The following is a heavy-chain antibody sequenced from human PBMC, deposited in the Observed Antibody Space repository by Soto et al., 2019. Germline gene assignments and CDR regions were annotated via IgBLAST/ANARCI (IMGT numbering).Heavy chain of an antibody. Sequence: VPLVESGGGLVQPWGSLILSCAASGFTFISYWMNWVRQAPGKGLEWVANIKKAGTEKHYVDSVKDRFTISRDNAKSSLPWQLNSLIADDTAVDYCAGGTGWFIVDWGQGTLVTVSS. J-gene: IGHJ4*02. CDR1: GFTFISYW. V-gene: IGHV3-7*02. D-gene: IGHD6-19*01. CDR2: IKKAGTEK. CDR3: AGGTGWFIVD.